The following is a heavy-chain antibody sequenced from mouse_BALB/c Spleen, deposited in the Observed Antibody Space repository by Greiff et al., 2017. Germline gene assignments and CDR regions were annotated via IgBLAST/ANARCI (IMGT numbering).Heavy chain of an antibody. D-gene: IGHD1-2*01. V-gene: IGHV1-9*01. Sequence: VKLVESGAELMKPGASVKISCKATGYTFSSYWIEWVKQRPGHGLEWIGEILPGSGSTNYNEKFKGKATFTADTSSNTAYMQLSSLTSEDSAVYYCARGNYYGYDYAMDYWGQGTSVTVSS. CDR3: ARGNYYGYDYAMDY. CDR2: ILPGSGST. CDR1: GYTFSSYW. J-gene: IGHJ4*01.